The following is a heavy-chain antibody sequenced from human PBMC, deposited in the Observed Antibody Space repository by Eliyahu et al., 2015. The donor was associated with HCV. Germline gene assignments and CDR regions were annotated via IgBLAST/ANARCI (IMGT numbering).Heavy chain of an antibody. D-gene: IGHD3-3*01. V-gene: IGHV4-31*03. Sequence: QVQLQXSXPXLVKPSQTLSLXCTVSGXXIXSGGYYWSWLRQHPGKGLEWIGYIYYSGSTYYXPSLKSRVTISVDTSKNQFSLKLSSVTAADTTVYYCAREGSGRAFDIWGQGTMVTVSS. CDR2: IYYSGST. J-gene: IGHJ3*02. CDR1: GXXIXSGGYY. CDR3: AREGSGRAFDI.